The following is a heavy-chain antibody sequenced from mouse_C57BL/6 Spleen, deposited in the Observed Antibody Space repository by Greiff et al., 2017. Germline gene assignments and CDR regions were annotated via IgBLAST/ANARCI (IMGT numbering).Heavy chain of an antibody. V-gene: IGHV1-54*01. CDR2: INPGSGGT. Sequence: VQLKESGAELVRPGTSVKVSCKASGYAFTNYLIEWVKQRPGQGLEWIGVINPGSGGTNYNEKFKGKATLTADKSSSTAYMQLSSLTSEDSAVYFCARRGITTVVATNWGQGTTLTVSS. J-gene: IGHJ2*01. D-gene: IGHD1-1*01. CDR1: GYAFTNYL. CDR3: ARRGITTVVATN.